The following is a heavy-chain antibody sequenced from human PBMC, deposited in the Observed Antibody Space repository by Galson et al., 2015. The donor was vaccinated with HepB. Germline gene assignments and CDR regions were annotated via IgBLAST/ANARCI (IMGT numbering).Heavy chain of an antibody. CDR1: GDSVSSNSAA. Sequence: CAIPGDSVSSNSAAWNWIRQSPSRGLEWLGRTYYRSKWDNDYAESVKSRITINPDTSKNQFSLQLNSVTPEDTAVYYCAREAAYAAYPSHYFDYWGQGTLVTVSS. CDR3: AREAAYAAYPSHYFDY. D-gene: IGHD3-16*01. J-gene: IGHJ4*02. V-gene: IGHV6-1*01. CDR2: TYYRSKWDN.